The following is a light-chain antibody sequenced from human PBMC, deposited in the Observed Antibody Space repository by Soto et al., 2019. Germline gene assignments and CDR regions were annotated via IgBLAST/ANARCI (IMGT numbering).Light chain of an antibody. CDR1: STDIGTYNY. J-gene: IGLJ1*01. Sequence: QSALTQPASVSGSPGQSITISCIGTSTDIGTYNYVAWYQQHPAKTPKLIIYHVSYRPSGAPNRFSGSKSANTASLTISGLQAEDEADYYCSSYTTAGTYVFGPGTKVTVL. CDR2: HVS. V-gene: IGLV2-14*01. CDR3: SSYTTAGTYV.